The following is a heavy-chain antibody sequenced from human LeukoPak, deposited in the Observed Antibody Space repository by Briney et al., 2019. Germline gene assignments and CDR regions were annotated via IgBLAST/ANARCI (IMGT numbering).Heavy chain of an antibody. CDR2: ISGSGDST. D-gene: IGHD6-19*01. J-gene: IGHJ4*02. V-gene: IGHV3-23*01. CDR3: AKGEDGYSSGWTDY. CDR1: GFTFSSYS. Sequence: PGGSLRLSCAASGFTFSSYSMNWVRQAPGKGLEWVSTISGSGDSTYYADSVKGRFAISRDNSKNTLYLQMNSLRAEDTAVYYCAKGEDGYSSGWTDYWGQGTLVTVSS.